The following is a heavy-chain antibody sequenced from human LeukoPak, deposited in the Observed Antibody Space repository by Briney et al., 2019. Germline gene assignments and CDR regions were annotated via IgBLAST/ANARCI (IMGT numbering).Heavy chain of an antibody. CDR3: ARDSAVTTGGADY. Sequence: PSETLSLTCTVSGGSISSYCWSWIRQPAGKGLEWIGRIYTSGSNNYNPSLKSRVTMPVATSKTQFSLKLSSVTAADTAVYYCARDSAVTTGGADYWGQGTLVTVSS. CDR2: IYTSGSN. V-gene: IGHV4-4*07. CDR1: GGSISSYC. J-gene: IGHJ4*02. D-gene: IGHD4-17*01.